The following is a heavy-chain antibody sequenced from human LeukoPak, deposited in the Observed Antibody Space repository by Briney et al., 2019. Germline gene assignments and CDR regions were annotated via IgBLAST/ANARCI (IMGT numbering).Heavy chain of an antibody. CDR1: GFTFSNSW. CDR2: IKQDGSDK. V-gene: IGHV3-7*01. Sequence: PGGSLRLSCAASGFTFSNSWMTWVREAPGRGLEWVANIKQDGSDKYYVDSVKGRFTISKDNAKNSLFLQMNSLRAEDTAVYYCARDGIFDYWGQGTLVTVSS. CDR3: ARDGIFDY. J-gene: IGHJ4*02.